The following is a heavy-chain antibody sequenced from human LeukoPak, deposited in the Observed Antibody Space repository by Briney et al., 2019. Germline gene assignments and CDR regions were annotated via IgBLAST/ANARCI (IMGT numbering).Heavy chain of an antibody. CDR3: AREPRGYSYGL. Sequence: PGGSLRLSCVASGFTFSRYWMSWVRQAPGKGLEWVANIKDDGSETYYVASVKGRFTISRDNAKDSLYLQMNSLRAEDTAVYYCAREPRGYSYGLWGRGTLVTVSS. V-gene: IGHV3-7*01. J-gene: IGHJ4*02. CDR1: GFTFSRYW. D-gene: IGHD5-18*01. CDR2: IKDDGSET.